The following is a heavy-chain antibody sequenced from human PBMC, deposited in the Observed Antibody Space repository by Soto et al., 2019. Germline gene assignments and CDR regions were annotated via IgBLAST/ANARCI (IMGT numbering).Heavy chain of an antibody. Sequence: EVQLLESGGGLVQPGGSLRLSCAASGFTFSSYAMNWVRQAPGKGLEWVSVISGSDGSTYYADSVKGRFTISRDNSKNTLNLQMNSLRAEDTAVYYCARERSGTADYWGQGTLVTVSS. CDR1: GFTFSSYA. CDR3: ARERSGTADY. D-gene: IGHD1-1*01. J-gene: IGHJ4*02. V-gene: IGHV3-23*01. CDR2: ISGSDGST.